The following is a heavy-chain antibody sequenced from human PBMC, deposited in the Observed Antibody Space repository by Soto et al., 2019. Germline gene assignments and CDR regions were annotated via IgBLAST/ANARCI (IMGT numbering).Heavy chain of an antibody. D-gene: IGHD3-16*01. J-gene: IGHJ4*02. CDR2: IYHSGST. CDR3: ARAPTGE. V-gene: IGHV4-31*03. Sequence: PSETLSLTCTVSGDSITSGVYFWSWIRQHPVKGLEWIGYIYHSGSTYHKPSLRGRVSMSVDTSKNQFSLELTSVTVADTAVYYCARAPTGEWGQGTLVTVSS. CDR1: GDSITSGVYF.